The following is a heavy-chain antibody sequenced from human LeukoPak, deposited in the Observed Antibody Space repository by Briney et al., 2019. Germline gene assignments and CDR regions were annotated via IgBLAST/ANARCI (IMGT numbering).Heavy chain of an antibody. Sequence: PSETLSLTCTVSGGSISSYYWSWIRQPPGKGLEWIGEINHSGSTNYNPSLKSRVTISVDTSKNQFSLKLSSVTAADTAVYYCARLSRRWYGDSSDYWGQGTLVTVSS. D-gene: IGHD4-17*01. V-gene: IGHV4-34*01. CDR3: ARLSRRWYGDSSDY. CDR2: INHSGST. J-gene: IGHJ4*02. CDR1: GGSISSYY.